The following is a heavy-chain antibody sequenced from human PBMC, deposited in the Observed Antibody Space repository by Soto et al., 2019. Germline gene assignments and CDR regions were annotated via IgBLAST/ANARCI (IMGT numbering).Heavy chain of an antibody. D-gene: IGHD5-18*01. J-gene: IGHJ2*01. CDR3: ATTWDTAMAEYWYFDL. Sequence: ASVKVSCKASGGTFSSYAISWLRQAPGQGLEWMGGIIPIFGTANYAQKFQGRVTITADESTSTAYMELSSLRSEDTAVYYCATTWDTAMAEYWYFDLWGRGTLVTVSS. CDR1: GGTFSSYA. CDR2: IIPIFGTA. V-gene: IGHV1-69*13.